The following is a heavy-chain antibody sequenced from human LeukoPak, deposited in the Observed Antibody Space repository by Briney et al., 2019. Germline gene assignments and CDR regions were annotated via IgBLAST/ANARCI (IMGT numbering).Heavy chain of an antibody. V-gene: IGHV3-30*02. Sequence: GGSLRLSCAASGFTFSSYGMHWVRQAPGKGLEWVAFIRYDGSIIYYADSVKGRFTISRDNSKNTLYLQMDGLRAEDTAVYYCAKALGSALVRGVMDYWGQGTPVTVSS. CDR1: GFTFSSYG. D-gene: IGHD3-10*01. J-gene: IGHJ4*02. CDR2: IRYDGSII. CDR3: AKALGSALVRGVMDY.